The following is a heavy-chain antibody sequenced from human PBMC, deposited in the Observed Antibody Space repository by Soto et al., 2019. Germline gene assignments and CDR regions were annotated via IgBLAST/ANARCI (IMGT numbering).Heavy chain of an antibody. V-gene: IGHV4-59*01. CDR1: GGSISSYY. CDR2: IYYSGST. J-gene: IGHJ4*02. Sequence: QVQLQESGPGLVKPSETLSLTCTVSGGSISSYYWSWIRQPPGKGLEWIGYIYYSGSTNYNPSLKSRVTISVDTCKNQFSLKLSSVTAADTAVYYCAREGPYGGYVDYWGQGTLVTVSS. D-gene: IGHD2-15*01. CDR3: AREGPYGGYVDY.